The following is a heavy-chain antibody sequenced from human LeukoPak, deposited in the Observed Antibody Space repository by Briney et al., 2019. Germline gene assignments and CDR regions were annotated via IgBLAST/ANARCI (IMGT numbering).Heavy chain of an antibody. CDR3: ARTPTTETTYYYYMDV. Sequence: PSETLSLTCTVSGYSISSTYYWGWIRQPPGKGLEWVGSVFHSGNTYYNPSLKSRLTISADTSKNQFSLKLSSVTAADTAVYYCARTPTTETTYYYYMDVWGKGTTVTVSS. D-gene: IGHD4-17*01. J-gene: IGHJ6*03. CDR2: VFHSGNT. CDR1: GYSISSTYY. V-gene: IGHV4-38-2*02.